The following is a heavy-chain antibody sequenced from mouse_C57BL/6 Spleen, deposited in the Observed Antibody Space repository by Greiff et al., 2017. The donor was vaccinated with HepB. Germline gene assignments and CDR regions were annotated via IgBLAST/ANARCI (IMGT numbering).Heavy chain of an antibody. V-gene: IGHV1-64*01. CDR2: IHPNSGST. Sequence: QVQLQQPGAELVKPGASVKLSCKASGYTFTSYWMHWVKQRPGQGLEWIGMIHPNSGSTNYNEKFKSNATLTVDKSSSTAYMQLSSLTSEDSAVYYCAREAGSSYYAMDYWGQGTSVTVSS. J-gene: IGHJ4*01. CDR3: AREAGSSYYAMDY. CDR1: GYTFTSYW. D-gene: IGHD1-1*01.